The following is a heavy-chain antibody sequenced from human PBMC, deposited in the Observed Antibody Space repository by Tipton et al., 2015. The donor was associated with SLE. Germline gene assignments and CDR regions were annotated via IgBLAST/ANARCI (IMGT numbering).Heavy chain of an antibody. CDR3: ARYSGTYRDY. CDR2: IRYDGSNK. Sequence: SGFTFSSYGMHWVRQAPGKGLEWVAFIRYDGSNKYYADSVKGRFTISRDNSKNTLYLQMNSLRAEDTALYYCARYSGTYRDYWGQGTLVTVSS. V-gene: IGHV3-30*02. CDR1: GFTFSSYG. J-gene: IGHJ4*02. D-gene: IGHD1-26*01.